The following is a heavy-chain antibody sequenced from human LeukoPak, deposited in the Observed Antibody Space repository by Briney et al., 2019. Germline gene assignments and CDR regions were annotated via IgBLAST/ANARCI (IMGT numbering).Heavy chain of an antibody. D-gene: IGHD3-10*01. J-gene: IGHJ4*02. CDR3: ARGLHTYYYGSGSYYNAYLFDY. CDR2: MNHNSGNT. CDR1: GYTFTSYD. V-gene: IGHV1-8*01. Sequence: ASVKVSCKASGYTFTSYDINWVRQATGQGLEWMGWMNHNSGNTGYAQKFQGRVTMTRNTSISTAYMELSSLRSEDTAVYYCARGLHTYYYGSGSYYNAYLFDYWGQGTLVTFSS.